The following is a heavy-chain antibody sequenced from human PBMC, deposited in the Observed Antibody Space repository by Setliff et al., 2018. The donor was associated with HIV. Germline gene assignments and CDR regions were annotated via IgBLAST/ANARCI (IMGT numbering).Heavy chain of an antibody. Sequence: SETLSLTCSVSGATISRHFWSWIRQSPGKGLEWIGTIYDSGVTKYNPFLQTRVRVSVDTSKSHLSLSLTSVTPADTAVYYCTRRQWGTSGYYEFFQQWGQGSLVTVSS. J-gene: IGHJ1*01. CDR3: TRRQWGTSGYYEFFQQ. V-gene: IGHV4-59*11. D-gene: IGHD3-3*01. CDR2: IYDSGVT. CDR1: GATISRHF.